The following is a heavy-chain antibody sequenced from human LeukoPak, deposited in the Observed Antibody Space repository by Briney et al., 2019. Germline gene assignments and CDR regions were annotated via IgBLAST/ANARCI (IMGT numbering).Heavy chain of an antibody. V-gene: IGHV1-18*01. J-gene: IGHJ4*02. D-gene: IGHD3-3*01. CDR2: ISAYNGNT. CDR3: ARVGSGLRFLEWLTFFDY. CDR1: GYTFTSYG. Sequence: ASVKLSCKASGYTFTSYGISWVRQAPGHGLEWMGWISAYNGNTNYAQKLQGRVTMTTDTSTSTAYMELRSLRSDDTAVYYCARVGSGLRFLEWLTFFDYWGQGTLVTVSS.